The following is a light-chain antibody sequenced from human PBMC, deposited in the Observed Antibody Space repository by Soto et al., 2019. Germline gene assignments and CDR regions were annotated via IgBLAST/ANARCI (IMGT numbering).Light chain of an antibody. CDR3: QQYGSSPPIT. J-gene: IGKJ5*01. CDR2: GAS. V-gene: IGKV3-20*01. Sequence: EIVLTQSPGTLSLSPGERATLSCRASQSVSSSSLAWYQQKPGQAPRLLIYGASSRATGIPDRFSGGGSATDFTLTISRLEPDDFAVYYCQQYGSSPPITFGQGTRLEIK. CDR1: QSVSSSS.